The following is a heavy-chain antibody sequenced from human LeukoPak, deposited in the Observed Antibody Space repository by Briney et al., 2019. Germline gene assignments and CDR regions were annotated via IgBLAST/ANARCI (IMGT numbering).Heavy chain of an antibody. J-gene: IGHJ4*02. CDR3: AGVVGAHEVFDY. V-gene: IGHV3-7*01. Sequence: PGGSLTLSCAVSGFSFSNSWMSWVRQAPGKGLEWVANINQDGTLTYYVDSMGGRFTISRDNAKSSLYLQMNSVRAEETALYFCAGVVGAHEVFDYWGQGTPVTVSS. D-gene: IGHD1-26*01. CDR1: GFSFSNSW. CDR2: INQDGTLT.